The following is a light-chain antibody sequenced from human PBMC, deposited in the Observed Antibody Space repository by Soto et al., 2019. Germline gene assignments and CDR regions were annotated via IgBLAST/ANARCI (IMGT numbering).Light chain of an antibody. CDR3: QQRINWPLT. CDR1: QSVSSY. J-gene: IGKJ4*01. Sequence: ETVLTQSPATLSLSPGERATLSCRASQSVSSYLAWYQQKPGQAPRLIIYDAVNRATGIPARFSGSGSGTDFTLTIGSLEPEDSGVYYCQQRINWPLTFGGGTRVEIK. V-gene: IGKV3-11*01. CDR2: DAV.